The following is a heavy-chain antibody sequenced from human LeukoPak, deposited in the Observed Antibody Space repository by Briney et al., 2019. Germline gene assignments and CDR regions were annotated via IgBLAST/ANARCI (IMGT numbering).Heavy chain of an antibody. Sequence: PGRSLRLSCAAYGFTFSTYGIHWVRQAPGKGLEWVAVIWHDGSNKYYADSVKGRFTISRDNSKNTLYLQMNSLRAEDTAVYFCARAVGPYDYWGQGTLVTVSS. CDR2: IWHDGSNK. J-gene: IGHJ4*02. CDR3: ARAVGPYDY. D-gene: IGHD3-10*01. V-gene: IGHV3-33*01. CDR1: GFTFSTYG.